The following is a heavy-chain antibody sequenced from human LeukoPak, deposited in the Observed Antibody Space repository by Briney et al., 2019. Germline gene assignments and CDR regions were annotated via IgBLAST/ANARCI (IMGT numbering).Heavy chain of an antibody. Sequence: PSETLSLTCTVSGGSISSSSYYWGSIRQPPGKGLEWIGSIYYSGSTNYNPSLKSRVTISVDTSKNQFSLKLSSVTAADTAVYYSASRAIYYGSGSYSNYWGQGTLVTVSS. CDR1: GGSISSSSYY. CDR3: ASRAIYYGSGSYSNY. D-gene: IGHD3-10*01. J-gene: IGHJ4*02. V-gene: IGHV4-39*07. CDR2: IYYSGST.